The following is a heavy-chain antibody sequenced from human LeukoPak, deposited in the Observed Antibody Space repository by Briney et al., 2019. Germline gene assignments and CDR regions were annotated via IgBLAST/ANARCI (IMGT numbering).Heavy chain of an antibody. CDR3: AKVGGRNAESYYYGMNV. V-gene: IGHV3-30*18. CDR1: GFTFSSYG. Sequence: GGSLRLSCAASGFTFSSYGMHWVRQAPGKGLEWVAVISYDGTIKYYGDSVKGRFTISRDNSKNTLYLQMNSLRPEDTAVYYCAKVGGRNAESYYYGMNVWGQGTTVTVSS. J-gene: IGHJ6*02. D-gene: IGHD3-10*01. CDR2: ISYDGTIK.